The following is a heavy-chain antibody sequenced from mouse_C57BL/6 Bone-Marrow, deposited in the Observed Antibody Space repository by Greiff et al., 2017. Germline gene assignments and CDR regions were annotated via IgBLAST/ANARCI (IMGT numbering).Heavy chain of an antibody. Sequence: VQLQHPGAELVKPGASVKLSCKASGYTFTSYWMHWVKQRPGQGLAWIGMIHPNSGSTNYNEKFKSKATLTVDKSSSTAYMQLSSLTSEDSAVYYCARPRRGGYFDVWGTGTTVTVSS. V-gene: IGHV1-64*01. CDR2: IHPNSGST. CDR1: GYTFTSYW. J-gene: IGHJ1*03. CDR3: ARPRRGGYFDV.